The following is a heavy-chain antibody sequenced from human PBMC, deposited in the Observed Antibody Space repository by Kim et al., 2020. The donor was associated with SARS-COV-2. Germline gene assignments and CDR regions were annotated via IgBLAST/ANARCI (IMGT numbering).Heavy chain of an antibody. J-gene: IGHJ4*02. V-gene: IGHV3-30*01. D-gene: IGHD5-12*01. CDR3: ARGRGYTSGFYE. Sequence: YADSVKGRFTISRDNSKNTLYLRMNSLNTDDTALYYCARGRGYTSGFYEWGKGTLVTVSS.